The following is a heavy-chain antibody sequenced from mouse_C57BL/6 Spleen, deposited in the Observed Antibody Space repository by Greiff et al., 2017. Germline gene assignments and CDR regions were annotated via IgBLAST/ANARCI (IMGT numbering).Heavy chain of an antibody. CDR2: IDPSDSYT. CDR1: GYTFTSYW. D-gene: IGHD2-10*02. CDR3: AREGRYGNYWGNARDY. J-gene: IGHJ4*01. Sequence: QVQLQQPGAELVMPGASVKLSCKASGYTFTSYWMHWVKQRPGQGLEWIGEIDPSDSYTNYNQKFKGKSTLTVDKSSSTAYMQLSSLTSEDSAVYYCAREGRYGNYWGNARDYWGQGTPVTVSS. V-gene: IGHV1-69*01.